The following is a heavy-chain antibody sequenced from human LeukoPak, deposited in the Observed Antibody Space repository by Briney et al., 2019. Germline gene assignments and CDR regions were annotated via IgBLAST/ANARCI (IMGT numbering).Heavy chain of an antibody. Sequence: SETLSLTCIVSGGSISSYYWSWIRQPPEKGLEWIGYIYYSGSTNYNPSLKSRVTISVDTSKNQFSLKLSSVTAADTAVYYCARDLGYDFWSGPGWFDPWGQGTLVTVSS. V-gene: IGHV4-59*01. J-gene: IGHJ5*02. CDR3: ARDLGYDFWSGPGWFDP. D-gene: IGHD3-3*01. CDR2: IYYSGST. CDR1: GGSISSYY.